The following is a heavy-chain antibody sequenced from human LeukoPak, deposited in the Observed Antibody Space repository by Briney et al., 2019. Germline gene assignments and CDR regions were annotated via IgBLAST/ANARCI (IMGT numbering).Heavy chain of an antibody. D-gene: IGHD3-9*01. J-gene: IGHJ3*02. CDR2: ISACNGNT. V-gene: IGHV1-18*04. Sequence: VGSLRLSCTASGFTFTSYGMSWVRQAPGQGLEWIGWISACNGNTNYVQSFQGRFTMSTDTSTSTAYMELRSLRSDDTAVYYCARDDYDILTGRTLGAFDIWGQGTMVTVSS. CDR1: GFTFTSYG. CDR3: ARDDYDILTGRTLGAFDI.